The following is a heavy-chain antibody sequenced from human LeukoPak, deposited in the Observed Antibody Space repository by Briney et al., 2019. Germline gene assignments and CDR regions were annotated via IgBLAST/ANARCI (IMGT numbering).Heavy chain of an antibody. CDR1: GFTFSSYS. V-gene: IGHV3-48*01. D-gene: IGHD3-22*01. CDR2: ISSSSSTI. J-gene: IGHJ4*02. Sequence: GGSLRLSCAASGFTFSSYSMNWVRQAPGKGLEWVSYISSSSSTIYYADSVKGRFTISRDNAKNSLYLQMNSLRAEDTAVYYCARGEYYYDSSGYSLYYFDYWGQGTLVTVSS. CDR3: ARGEYYYDSSGYSLYYFDY.